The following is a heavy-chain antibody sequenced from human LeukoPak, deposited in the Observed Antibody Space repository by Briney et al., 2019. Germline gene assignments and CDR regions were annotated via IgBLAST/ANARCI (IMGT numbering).Heavy chain of an antibody. D-gene: IGHD1-26*01. Sequence: GESLKISCKGSGYSFTSYCIGWVRQMPGKGLEWMGIIYPGDSDTRYSPSFQGQVTISSDKSISTAYLQWSSLKASDTAMYYCASSSSGSYEWIWFDPWGQGTVVTVSS. V-gene: IGHV5-51*01. CDR2: IYPGDSDT. J-gene: IGHJ5*02. CDR1: GYSFTSYC. CDR3: ASSSSGSYEWIWFDP.